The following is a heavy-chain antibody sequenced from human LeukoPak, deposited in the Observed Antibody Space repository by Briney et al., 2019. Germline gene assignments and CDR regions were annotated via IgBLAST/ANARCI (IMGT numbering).Heavy chain of an antibody. CDR2: FNREDDAP. Sequence: EASVKVSCKVSGYSVNELSMHWVRQAPGLGLEWMRGFNREDDAPVYAQQFQGRVTMTEDTSTDTAYMELSSLRSEDTALYYCATLDSYYDTSGRPLLPDWGQGTLVTVSS. CDR3: ATLDSYYDTSGRPLLPD. V-gene: IGHV1-24*01. J-gene: IGHJ4*02. D-gene: IGHD3-22*01. CDR1: GYSVNELS.